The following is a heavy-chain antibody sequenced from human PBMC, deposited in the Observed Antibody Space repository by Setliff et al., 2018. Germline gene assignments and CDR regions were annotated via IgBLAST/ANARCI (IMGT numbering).Heavy chain of an antibody. D-gene: IGHD1-26*01. CDR1: GGSISSSNYY. CDR2: IYYSGST. Sequence: SETLSLTCTVSGGSISSSNYYWSWIRQHPGKGLEWIGYIYYSGSTYYNPSLKSRVTISVDTSKNQFSLKLSSVTAADTAVYYCARDRRIVGARHAFDIWGQGTMVTVSS. CDR3: ARDRRIVGARHAFDI. V-gene: IGHV4-31*03. J-gene: IGHJ3*02.